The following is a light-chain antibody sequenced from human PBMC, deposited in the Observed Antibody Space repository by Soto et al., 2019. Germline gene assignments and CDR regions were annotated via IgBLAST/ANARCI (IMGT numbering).Light chain of an antibody. V-gene: IGLV2-23*01. CDR1: SSDVGSYNL. CDR3: CSYAGISTDWV. CDR2: EGS. Sequence: QSALTQPAAVSGSPGQSITISCTGTSSDVGSYNLVSWYQQHPGKAPKLMIYEGSKRPSGVSNRFSGSKSGNTASLTISGLQAEDEADYYCCSYAGISTDWVFGGGTQLTVL. J-gene: IGLJ3*02.